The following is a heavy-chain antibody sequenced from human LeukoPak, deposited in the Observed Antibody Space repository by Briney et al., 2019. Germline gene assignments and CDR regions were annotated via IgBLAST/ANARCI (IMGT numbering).Heavy chain of an antibody. J-gene: IGHJ4*02. V-gene: IGHV3-66*01. D-gene: IGHD2-8*01. CDR2: IYSGGST. CDR1: GFTVSSNY. CDR3: ARDPTYVTSYYFDY. Sequence: PGGSLRLSCAASGFTVSSNYMSWVRQAPGKGLEWASVIYSGGSTYYADSVKGRFTISRDNFKNTLFLQMNSLRVEDTAIYYCARDPTYVTSYYFDYWGQGSLVTVSS.